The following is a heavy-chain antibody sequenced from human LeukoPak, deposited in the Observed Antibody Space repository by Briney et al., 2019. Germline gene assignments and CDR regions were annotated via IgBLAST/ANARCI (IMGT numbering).Heavy chain of an antibody. Sequence: GGSLTLSCAASGFTFDDYAMHWVRQAPGKGLEWVSGISWNSGSIGYADSVKGRFTISRDNAKNSLYLQMNSLRAEDMALYYCAKEGVVGASGSYFDYWGQGTLVTVSS. CDR3: AKEGVVGASGSYFDY. CDR2: ISWNSGSI. J-gene: IGHJ4*02. D-gene: IGHD1-26*01. CDR1: GFTFDDYA. V-gene: IGHV3-9*03.